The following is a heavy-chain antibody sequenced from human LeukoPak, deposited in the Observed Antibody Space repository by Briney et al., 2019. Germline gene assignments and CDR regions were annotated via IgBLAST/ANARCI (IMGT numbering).Heavy chain of an antibody. V-gene: IGHV1-2*02. CDR1: GYTFTGYY. Sequence: GASVKVSCKASGYTFTGYYMHWVRQAPGQGLERMGWINPNSGGTNYAQKFQGRVTMTRDTSISTAYMELSRLRSDDTAVYYCARSYYYGSGSYEPLDYWGQRTLVTVSS. D-gene: IGHD3-10*01. J-gene: IGHJ4*02. CDR2: INPNSGGT. CDR3: ARSYYYGSGSYEPLDY.